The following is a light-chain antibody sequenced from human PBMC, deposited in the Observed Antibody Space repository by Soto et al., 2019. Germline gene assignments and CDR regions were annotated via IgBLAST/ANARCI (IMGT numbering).Light chain of an antibody. V-gene: IGKV4-1*01. CDR1: QSVSYSSNNKNY. CDR3: QQYYSTPPYT. Sequence: DIVMTQSPDSLAVSLGERATINCKSSQSVSYSSNNKNYLAWYQQKPGQPPKLLIYWASTRESGVPDRFSGSGSGTDFTLTISSLQAEDVAVYYCQQYYSTPPYTFGHGTKLEIK. CDR2: WAS. J-gene: IGKJ2*01.